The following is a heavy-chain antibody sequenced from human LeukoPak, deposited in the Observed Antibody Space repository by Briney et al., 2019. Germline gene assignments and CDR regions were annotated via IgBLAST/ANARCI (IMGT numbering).Heavy chain of an antibody. CDR2: FDPEDGVT. CDR3: ATGRGGYDFAFDY. D-gene: IGHD5-12*01. J-gene: IGHJ4*02. V-gene: IGHV1-24*01. Sequence: PQASVKVSCKVSGYTLTELSMHWVRQAPGKGLEWMGGFDPEDGVTIYAQKFQGRVTMTEDTSTDTAYMELSSLRSEDTAVYYCATGRGGYDFAFDYWGQGTLVTVSS. CDR1: GYTLTELS.